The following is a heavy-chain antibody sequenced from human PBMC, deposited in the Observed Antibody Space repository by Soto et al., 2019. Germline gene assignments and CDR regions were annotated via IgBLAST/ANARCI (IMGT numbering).Heavy chain of an antibody. CDR3: AREDTMIEDAFDI. V-gene: IGHV4-30-4*01. D-gene: IGHD3-22*01. Sequence: QVQLQESGPGLVKPSQTLSLTCTVSGGSISSGDYYWSWIRQPPGKGLEWIGYIYYSGSTYYNPSLKSRVTISVDTSKNHFSLKLSSVTAADTAVYYCAREDTMIEDAFDIWGQGTMVTVSS. CDR2: IYYSGST. CDR1: GGSISSGDYY. J-gene: IGHJ3*02.